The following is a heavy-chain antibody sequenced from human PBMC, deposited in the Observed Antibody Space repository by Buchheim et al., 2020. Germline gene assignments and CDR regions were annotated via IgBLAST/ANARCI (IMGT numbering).Heavy chain of an antibody. CDR3: AREGYSSGRAPAFDI. CDR1: RSNINLHI. J-gene: IGHJ3*02. Sequence: QVQLVESGGGVVQPGRSLRLSCEVFRSNINLHIIHWVRQAPGKGLEWVSGMSFDESKYYAESVKGRFIISRDTSKNTQYLQMDSLRVEDTAVYYCAREGYSSGRAPAFDIWTQGT. CDR2: MSFDESK. V-gene: IGHV3-30*03. D-gene: IGHD2-15*01.